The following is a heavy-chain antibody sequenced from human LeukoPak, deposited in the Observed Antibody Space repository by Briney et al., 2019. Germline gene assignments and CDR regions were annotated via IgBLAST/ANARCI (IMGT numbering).Heavy chain of an antibody. Sequence: GGSLRLSCAASGFTVSSNYMSWVRQAPGKGLEWVSVIYSGGSTYYADSVKGRFTISRDNAKNTLYLQMNSLRAEDTAVYYCARNVYDSSGYYYFDYWGQGTLVTVSS. V-gene: IGHV3-66*01. J-gene: IGHJ4*02. CDR3: ARNVYDSSGYYYFDY. CDR1: GFTVSSNY. D-gene: IGHD3-22*01. CDR2: IYSGGST.